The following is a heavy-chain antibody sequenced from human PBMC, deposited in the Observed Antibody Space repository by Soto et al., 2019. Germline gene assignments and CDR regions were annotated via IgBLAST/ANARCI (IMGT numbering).Heavy chain of an antibody. D-gene: IGHD1-1*01. CDR2: ISYDGSNQ. CDR3: ARDLGAWKFDY. CDR1: GFIFSSHA. J-gene: IGHJ4*02. Sequence: QVQVVESGGGVVQPGRSLRLSCAASGFIFSSHAMHWVRQAPGKGLEWVAFISYDGSNQHYADSVKGRFTISRDNSENTLYLQMNSLRGADTAMYYCARDLGAWKFDYWGQGTLVTVSS. V-gene: IGHV3-30-3*01.